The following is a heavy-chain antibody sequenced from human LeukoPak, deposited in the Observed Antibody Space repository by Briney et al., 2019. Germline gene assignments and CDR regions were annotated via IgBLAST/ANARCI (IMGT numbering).Heavy chain of an antibody. D-gene: IGHD3-9*01. J-gene: IGHJ4*02. V-gene: IGHV3-23*01. Sequence: GSLRLSCAASGFTFSSYAMGWVRQAPGKGLEWVSAISGSGGSTYYADSVKGRFTISRDNSKNTLYLQMNSLRAEDTAVYYCAKGSYYDILTGYYIDYWGQGTLVTVSS. CDR1: GFTFSSYA. CDR3: AKGSYYDILTGYYIDY. CDR2: ISGSGGST.